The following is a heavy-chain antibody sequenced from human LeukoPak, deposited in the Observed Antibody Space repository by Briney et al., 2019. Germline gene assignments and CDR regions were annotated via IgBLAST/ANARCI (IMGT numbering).Heavy chain of an antibody. J-gene: IGHJ4*02. CDR2: IYYSGST. Sequence: SETLSLTCTVSGGSISTSSFYWGWIRQPPGKGLEWIGNIYYSGSTYYNPSLKSRVTLSVDKSKNQFSLKLSSVTAADTAVYYCASRPTYYYGSGSHYKGDYWGQGTLVTVSS. D-gene: IGHD3-10*01. CDR1: GGSISTSSFY. V-gene: IGHV4-39*07. CDR3: ASRPTYYYGSGSHYKGDY.